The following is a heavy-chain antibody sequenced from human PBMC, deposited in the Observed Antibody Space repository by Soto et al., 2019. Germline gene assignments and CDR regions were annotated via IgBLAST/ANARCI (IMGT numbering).Heavy chain of an antibody. CDR3: AREKTTYGMDV. CDR2: MNPHSGDQ. V-gene: IGHV1-8*01. Sequence: QVQLVQSGAEVKKPGASVKVSCKASGYTFTSYDINWVRQATGQGGEWMGWMNPHSGDQGYAQKFQGRVTMPRNTSISTAYMALSSLRSEDPAVYYCAREKTTYGMDVWGQGTTVTVSS. J-gene: IGHJ6*02. CDR1: GYTFTSYD.